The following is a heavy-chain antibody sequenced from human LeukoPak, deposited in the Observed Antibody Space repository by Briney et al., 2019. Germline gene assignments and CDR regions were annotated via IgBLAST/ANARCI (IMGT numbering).Heavy chain of an antibody. V-gene: IGHV3-74*01. D-gene: IGHD2-15*01. J-gene: IGHJ6*02. CDR2: INHNGVSR. Sequence: GGSLRLSCAASGFTFSSDWMHWVRQAPGEGLVWVSRINHNGVSRAYADFVKGRFTISRDDARGTVYLQMDSLSADDTAVYYCARVPGYVGYFYGMDVWGQGTTVTASS. CDR1: GFTFSSDW. CDR3: ARVPGYVGYFYGMDV.